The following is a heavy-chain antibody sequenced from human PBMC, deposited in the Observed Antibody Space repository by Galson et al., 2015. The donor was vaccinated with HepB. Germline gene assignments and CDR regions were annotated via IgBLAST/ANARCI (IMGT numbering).Heavy chain of an antibody. J-gene: IGHJ5*02. V-gene: IGHV3-30-3*01. Sequence: SLRLSCAASGFTFSSYAMHWVRQAPGKGLERVAVISYDGSNKYYADSVKGRFTISRDNSKNTLYLQMNSLRAEDTAVYYCAREGAGWFDPWGQGTLVTVSS. CDR3: AREGAGWFDP. D-gene: IGHD3-16*01. CDR2: ISYDGSNK. CDR1: GFTFSSYA.